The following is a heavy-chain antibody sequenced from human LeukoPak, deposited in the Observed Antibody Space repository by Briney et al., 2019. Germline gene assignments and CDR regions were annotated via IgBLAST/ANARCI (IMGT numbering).Heavy chain of an antibody. J-gene: IGHJ2*01. CDR2: IKQDGSEK. D-gene: IGHD2-2*01. Sequence: PPGGSLRLSCAASGFTFSSYWMSWVRQAPGKGLEWVANIKQDGSEKYYVDSVKGRFTISRDNAKNSLYLQMNSLRAEDTAVYYCARAYPTLNWYFDLWGRGTLVTVSS. CDR1: GFTFSSYW. CDR3: ARAYPTLNWYFDL. V-gene: IGHV3-7*01.